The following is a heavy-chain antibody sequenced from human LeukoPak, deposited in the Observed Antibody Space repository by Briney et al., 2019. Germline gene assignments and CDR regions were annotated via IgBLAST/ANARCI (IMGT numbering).Heavy chain of an antibody. Sequence: GGSLRLSCAASGFTFSSYAMHWVRQAPGKGLEWVAVISYDGSNKYYADSVKGRFTISRDNSKNTLYLQMNSLRAEDTAVYYCARAQYFDWLAGYYGMDVWGQGTTVTVSS. CDR2: ISYDGSNK. J-gene: IGHJ6*02. V-gene: IGHV3-30*04. D-gene: IGHD3-9*01. CDR3: ARAQYFDWLAGYYGMDV. CDR1: GFTFSSYA.